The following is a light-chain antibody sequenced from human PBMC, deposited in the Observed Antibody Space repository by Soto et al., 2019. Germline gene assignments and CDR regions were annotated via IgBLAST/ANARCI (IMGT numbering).Light chain of an antibody. V-gene: IGKV3-11*01. Sequence: EIVLTQSPATLSLSPGERATLSCRASQSVSSYLAWYQQKPGQAPRLLIYDASNRATGIPARFSGSGSGTEFTLTISSLEPEDFAAYYCQQRSNSITFGQGTRLEIK. CDR1: QSVSSY. CDR2: DAS. J-gene: IGKJ5*01. CDR3: QQRSNSIT.